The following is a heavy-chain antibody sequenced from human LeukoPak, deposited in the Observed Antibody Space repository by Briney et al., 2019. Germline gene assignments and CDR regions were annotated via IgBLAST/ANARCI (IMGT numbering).Heavy chain of an antibody. Sequence: GGSLRLSCAASGFTFSTYAMSWVRQAPGKGLEWVSGIRDSGGSTFYADSVEGRFTISRDNSKNTLYLQMNSLRVEDTAIYYCVKDVAGPDIWGQGTMVTVSS. CDR3: VKDVAGPDI. CDR1: GFTFSTYA. J-gene: IGHJ3*02. CDR2: IRDSGGST. D-gene: IGHD2-21*01. V-gene: IGHV3-23*01.